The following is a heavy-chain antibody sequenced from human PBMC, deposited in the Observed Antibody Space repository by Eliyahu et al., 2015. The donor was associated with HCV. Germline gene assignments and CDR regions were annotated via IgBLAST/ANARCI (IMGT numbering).Heavy chain of an antibody. D-gene: IGHD3-10*01. CDR2: ISYSGDT. Sequence: QVQLQESGPGLVKPSQTLSLTCTISGXXISXYHXSWIRHLPGKGLEWIGYISYSGDTFYTPSLKSRVTISLDTSKNQFSLNLNSVTAADTAVYYCARDDRAVRGSGIYGWFDPWGQGTLVTVSA. V-gene: IGHV4-31*03. J-gene: IGHJ5*02. CDR1: GXXISXYH. CDR3: ARDDRAVRGSGIYGWFDP.